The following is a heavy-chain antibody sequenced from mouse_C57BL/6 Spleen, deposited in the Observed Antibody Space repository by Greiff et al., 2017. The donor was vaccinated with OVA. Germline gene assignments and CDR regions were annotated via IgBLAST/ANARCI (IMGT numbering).Heavy chain of an antibody. J-gene: IGHJ4*01. CDR1: GYSITSGYY. Sequence: EVKLMESGPGLVKPSQSLSLTCSVTGYSITSGYYWNWIRQFPGNKLEWIGYISYDGSNNYNPSLKNRISITRDTSKNQFFLKLNSVTTEDTATYYCAREGHYAMDYWGQGTSVTVSS. CDR2: ISYDGSN. V-gene: IGHV3-6*01. CDR3: AREGHYAMDY.